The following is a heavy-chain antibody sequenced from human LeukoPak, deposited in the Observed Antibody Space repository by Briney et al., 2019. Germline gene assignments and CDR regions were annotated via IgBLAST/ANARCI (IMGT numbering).Heavy chain of an antibody. V-gene: IGHV4-61*08. CDR2: INDRGST. Sequence: SETLSLTCTVSGGSISSSAYYWGWIRQPPGKGLEWIGYINDRGSTNYNPSLKSRVTISVDTSKNQFSLKLSSVTAADTAVYYCARDPLSPNAFDVWGQGTMVTVSS. CDR3: ARDPLSPNAFDV. CDR1: GGSISSSAYY. J-gene: IGHJ3*01.